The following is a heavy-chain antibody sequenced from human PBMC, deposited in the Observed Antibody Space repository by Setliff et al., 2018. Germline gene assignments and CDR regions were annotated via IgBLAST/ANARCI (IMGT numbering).Heavy chain of an antibody. V-gene: IGHV3-30*02. Sequence: GGSLRLSCAASGFTFSSYGMHWVRQAPGKGLEWVAFIQYDGSKKYYADSVQGRFTISRDSSNNTLYLQMNSLRAEDTAVYYCAKGGTHESDYWGQGTLVTFSS. J-gene: IGHJ4*02. D-gene: IGHD3-16*01. CDR3: AKGGTHESDY. CDR1: GFTFSSYG. CDR2: IQYDGSKK.